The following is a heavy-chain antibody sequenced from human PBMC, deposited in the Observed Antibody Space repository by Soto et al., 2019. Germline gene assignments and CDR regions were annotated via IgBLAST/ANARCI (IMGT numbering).Heavy chain of an antibody. CDR2: ITPVFGTA. J-gene: IGHJ5*02. Sequence: QVQLVQSGAEVKKPGSSVKVSCKASADTFNSYSLSWLRQAPGQRLEWMGGITPVFGTADYAQSFEDRPTITADDSTGTVYMELSSLRSDDTAVYYCARSLEGTTVTNWFDPWGQGALVTVSS. D-gene: IGHD4-17*01. CDR1: ADTFNSYS. V-gene: IGHV1-69*01. CDR3: ARSLEGTTVTNWFDP.